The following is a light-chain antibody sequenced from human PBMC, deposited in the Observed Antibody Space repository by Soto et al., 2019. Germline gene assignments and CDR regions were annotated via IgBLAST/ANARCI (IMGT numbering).Light chain of an antibody. Sequence: EIVLTQSPATLSLSPGERATLSCRASQSVSSSYLGWYQQKPGQPPRLLIYGASSRATGIPDRFSGSGSGTDFTLTISRLEPEDFAVYYCQQHGSSPRTFGQGTKVEIK. CDR3: QQHGSSPRT. CDR1: QSVSSSY. J-gene: IGKJ1*01. CDR2: GAS. V-gene: IGKV3-20*01.